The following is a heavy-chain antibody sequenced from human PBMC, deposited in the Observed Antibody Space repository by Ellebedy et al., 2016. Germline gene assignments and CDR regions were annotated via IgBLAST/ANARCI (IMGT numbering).Heavy chain of an antibody. D-gene: IGHD3-10*01. CDR2: IYSGGRT. V-gene: IGHV3-66*01. CDR1: GLTVSNNY. CDR3: ARDRVVGTMEAFDI. Sequence: GGSLRLSCAVSGLTVSNNYMSWVRQAPGKGLEWVSLIYSGGRTDYADSVKGRFTISRDNSKNTGYLKMKSLRAEDTAVYYCARDRVVGTMEAFDIWGQGTMVTVSS. J-gene: IGHJ3*02.